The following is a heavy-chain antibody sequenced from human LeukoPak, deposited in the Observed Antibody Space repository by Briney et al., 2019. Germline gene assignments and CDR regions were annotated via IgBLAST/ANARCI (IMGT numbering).Heavy chain of an antibody. V-gene: IGHV4-59*08. Sequence: SETLSLTCTVSGGSVSSYYWSWIRQPPGKGLEWIGYIFYIGSTNYNPSLKSRVTISVDTSKNQFSLKLSSVTAADTAVYYCARAPGANWSDPYYFDYWGQGTLVTVSS. CDR3: ARAPGANWSDPYYFDY. CDR1: GGSVSSYY. J-gene: IGHJ4*02. CDR2: IFYIGST. D-gene: IGHD1-1*01.